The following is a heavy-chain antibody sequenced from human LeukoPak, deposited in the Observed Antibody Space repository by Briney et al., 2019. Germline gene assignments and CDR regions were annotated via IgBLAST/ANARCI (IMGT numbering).Heavy chain of an antibody. D-gene: IGHD2-2*01. CDR3: ARGTGVVVLSYYFDY. Sequence: GASVKFSSKASGYTFTSYAMHWVRQAPGQRLEWMGWINAGNGNTKYSQKFQGRVTITRDTSASTAYMELSSLRSEDTAVYYCARGTGVVVLSYYFDYWGQGTLVTVSS. CDR2: INAGNGNT. V-gene: IGHV1-3*01. J-gene: IGHJ4*02. CDR1: GYTFTSYA.